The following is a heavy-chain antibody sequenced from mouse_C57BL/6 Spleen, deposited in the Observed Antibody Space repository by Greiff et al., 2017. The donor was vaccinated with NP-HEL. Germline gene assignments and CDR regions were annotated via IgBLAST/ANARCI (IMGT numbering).Heavy chain of an antibody. D-gene: IGHD2-4*01. V-gene: IGHV1-53*01. Sequence: QVQLQQSGTELVKPGASVKLSCKASGYTFTSYWMHWVKQRPGQGLEWIGNINPSNGGTNYNEKFKSKATLTVDKSSSTAYMQLSSLTSEDSAVYYCARSSYDYDGTWFAYWGQGTLVTVSA. J-gene: IGHJ3*01. CDR1: GYTFTSYW. CDR3: ARSSYDYDGTWFAY. CDR2: INPSNGGT.